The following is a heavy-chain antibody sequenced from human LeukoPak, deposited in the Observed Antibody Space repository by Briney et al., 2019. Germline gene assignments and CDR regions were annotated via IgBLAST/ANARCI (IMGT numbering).Heavy chain of an antibody. Sequence: LTGGSLRLSCAASGFTVSSNYMSWVRQAPGKGLEWVSVIYSGGSTYYADSVKGRFTISRDNSKNTLYLQMNSLRAEDTAVYYCARLVRGVIPPYYYYYYMDVWGKGTTVTISS. CDR3: ARLVRGVIPPYYYYYYMDV. CDR1: GFTVSSNY. D-gene: IGHD3-10*01. V-gene: IGHV3-66*01. J-gene: IGHJ6*03. CDR2: IYSGGST.